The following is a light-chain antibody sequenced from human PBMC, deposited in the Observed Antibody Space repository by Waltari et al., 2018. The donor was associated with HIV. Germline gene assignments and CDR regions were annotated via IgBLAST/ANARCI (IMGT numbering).Light chain of an antibody. CDR2: SAS. Sequence: DIQMTQSPRSLSASVGESVTFTCRSSRTIRTYLNLYQQTLGRPPRLLIFSASSLQSGVSSRFSGGGSWTEFTLTINNLQPEDFATYYCEQSYDFPRTFGQGTTVG. V-gene: IGKV1-39*01. CDR3: EQSYDFPRT. CDR1: RTIRTY. J-gene: IGKJ1*01.